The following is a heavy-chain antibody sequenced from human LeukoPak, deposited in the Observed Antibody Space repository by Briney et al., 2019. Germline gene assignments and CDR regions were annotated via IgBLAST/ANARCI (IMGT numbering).Heavy chain of an antibody. D-gene: IGHD3-22*01. Sequence: PSETLSLTCTVSGGSISSYYWSWIRQPPGKGLEWIGYIYYSGSTIYNPSLKSRVTISVDTSKNQSSLKLSSVTAADTAVYYCARGTGGDSSGYYYPSWFDPWGQGTLVTVSS. V-gene: IGHV4-59*01. CDR1: GGSISSYY. CDR2: IYYSGST. CDR3: ARGTGGDSSGYYYPSWFDP. J-gene: IGHJ5*02.